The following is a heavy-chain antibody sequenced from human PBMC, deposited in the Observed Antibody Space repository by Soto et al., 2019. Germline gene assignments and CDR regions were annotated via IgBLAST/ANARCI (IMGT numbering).Heavy chain of an antibody. Sequence: HGESLKISCKGSGYSFASYWSGWVRQMPGKGLEWMGIIYPGDSDTRYSPSFQGQVTISADKSISTAYLQWSSLKASDTAMYYCARHSQYYDFWSGYYPLAYYMDVWGKGTTVTVSS. J-gene: IGHJ6*03. V-gene: IGHV5-51*01. CDR1: GYSFASYW. CDR2: IYPGDSDT. D-gene: IGHD3-3*01. CDR3: ARHSQYYDFWSGYYPLAYYMDV.